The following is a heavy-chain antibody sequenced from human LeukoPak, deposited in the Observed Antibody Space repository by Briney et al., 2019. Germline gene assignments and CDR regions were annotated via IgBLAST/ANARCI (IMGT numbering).Heavy chain of an antibody. V-gene: IGHV4-59*01. CDR3: ARAGYSYDTGYYFDY. J-gene: IGHJ4*02. D-gene: IGHD5-18*01. CDR2: IYYTGST. Sequence: PSETLSLTCTVSGGSISNYYWSWIRQPPGKGLEWIGYIYYTGSTFYNPSLMSRVTVSLDTSKNQFSLKLTSVTAADTAVYYCARAGYSYDTGYYFDYWGQGTLVTVSS. CDR1: GGSISNYY.